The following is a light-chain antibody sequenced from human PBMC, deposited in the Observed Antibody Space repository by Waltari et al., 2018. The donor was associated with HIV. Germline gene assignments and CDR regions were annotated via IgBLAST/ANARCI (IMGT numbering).Light chain of an antibody. J-gene: IGLJ3*02. V-gene: IGLV1-51*01. Sequence: QSVLTQPPSVSAAPGQKVTISCSGSSSNIGSNSVYWYQQLPATAPIFRMDDNNARPSCTPARFSASKSGASATLGITGLQTGDEADYYCGTWDDRLSVVVFGGGTKLTVL. CDR2: DNN. CDR3: GTWDDRLSVVV. CDR1: SSNIGSNS.